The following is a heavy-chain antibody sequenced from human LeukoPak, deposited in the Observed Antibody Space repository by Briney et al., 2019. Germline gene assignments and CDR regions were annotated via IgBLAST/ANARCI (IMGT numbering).Heavy chain of an antibody. CDR2: IYNSGGT. CDR3: ARDQSSWYLGY. Sequence: PGESLRLSCAASGFTVSRDYMSWVRQAPGKGLEWVSIIYNSGGTYYADSVKDRFTISRDNSNNTLYLRMNSLRAEDTAVYYCARDQSSWYLGYWGQGTLVTVSS. V-gene: IGHV3-66*01. J-gene: IGHJ4*02. D-gene: IGHD6-13*01. CDR1: GFTVSRDY.